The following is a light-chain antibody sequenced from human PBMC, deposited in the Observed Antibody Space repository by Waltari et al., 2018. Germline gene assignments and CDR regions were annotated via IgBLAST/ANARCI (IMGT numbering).Light chain of an antibody. Sequence: SYELTQPPSVSVSPGQTASITCSGDKLGDKYACWYQQKPGQSPVLVIYQDSKRPSGIPDRFSVSNSGNTATLTISGTQAMDEADYYCQAWDSSTGVFGTGTKVTVL. CDR1: KLGDKY. CDR2: QDS. CDR3: QAWDSSTGV. V-gene: IGLV3-1*01. J-gene: IGLJ1*01.